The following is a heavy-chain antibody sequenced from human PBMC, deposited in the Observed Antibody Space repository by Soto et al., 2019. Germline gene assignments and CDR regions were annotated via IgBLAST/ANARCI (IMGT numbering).Heavy chain of an antibody. V-gene: IGHV1-46*01. J-gene: IGHJ6*02. D-gene: IGHD3-3*01. CDR2: INPSGGST. CDR1: GYTFTSYY. CDR3: ARDFTQDYDFWSGYYNYYYYGMDV. Sequence: ASVKVSCKXSGYTFTSYYMHWVRQAPGQGLEWMGIINPSGGSTSYAQKFQGRVTMTRDTSTSTVHMELSSLRSEDTAVYYCARDFTQDYDFWSGYYNYYYYGMDVWGQGTTVTVSS.